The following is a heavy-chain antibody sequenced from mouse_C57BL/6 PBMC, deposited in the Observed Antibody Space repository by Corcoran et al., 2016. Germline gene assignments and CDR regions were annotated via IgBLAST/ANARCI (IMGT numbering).Heavy chain of an antibody. Sequence: QIQLAHSGPELKKPGETVKISCKASGYTFTNYGMSWVKQAPGKGLKWMGWINTYSAVPTYADDFKGRFAFSLETSASTAYLQINNLKNDDTATYFCARSAGAWYLDGRCTGTTVTVSS. J-gene: IGHJ1*03. CDR1: GYTFTNYG. D-gene: IGHD4-1*01. CDR2: INTYSAVP. CDR3: ARSAGAWYLDG. V-gene: IGHV9-3*01.